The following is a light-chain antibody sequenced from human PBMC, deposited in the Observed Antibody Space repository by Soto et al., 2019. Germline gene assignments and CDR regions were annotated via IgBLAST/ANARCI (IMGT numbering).Light chain of an antibody. CDR2: GNS. V-gene: IGLV1-40*01. CDR3: QSYDSSLSGRWV. CDR1: SSNIGAGYD. J-gene: IGLJ3*02. Sequence: QSVLTQPPSVSGAPGQRVTISCTGSSSNIGAGYDVHWYQQLPGPAPKLLIYGNSNRPSGVPDRFSGSKSGTSASLAITGLQAEDEADYYCQSYDSSLSGRWVFGGGTKLTVL.